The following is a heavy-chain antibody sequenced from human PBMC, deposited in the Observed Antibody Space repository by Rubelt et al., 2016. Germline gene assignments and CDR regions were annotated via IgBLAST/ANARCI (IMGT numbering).Heavy chain of an antibody. V-gene: IGHV3-48*04. CDR2: ISGSSGTI. D-gene: IGHD1-1*01. CDR3: ATLALDY. CDR1: RGYN. Sequence: RGYNMNWVRQAPGKGLEWVSYISGSSGTIYYADSVEGRFTISRDNAKNSLYLQMNSLRAEDTAVYYCATLALDYWGQGTLVTVSS. J-gene: IGHJ4*02.